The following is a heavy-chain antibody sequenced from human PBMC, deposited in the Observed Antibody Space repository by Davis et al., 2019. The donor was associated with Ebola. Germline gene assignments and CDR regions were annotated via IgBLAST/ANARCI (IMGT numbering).Heavy chain of an antibody. V-gene: IGHV1-8*01. CDR3: ARPVAGTAEYFQH. Sequence: ASVKVSCNASGYTFSSYDINWVLHATGQGLEWMGWMKPNSGNTGYAQKFQGRITMTRNISISTAYMELSSLRSDDTAVYYCARPVAGTAEYFQHWGQGTLVTVSS. D-gene: IGHD6-19*01. CDR2: MKPNSGNT. J-gene: IGHJ1*01. CDR1: GYTFSSYD.